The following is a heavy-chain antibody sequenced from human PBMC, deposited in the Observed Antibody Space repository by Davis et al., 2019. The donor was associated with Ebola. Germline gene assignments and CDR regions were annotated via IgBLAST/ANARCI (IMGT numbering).Heavy chain of an antibody. D-gene: IGHD4-11*01. V-gene: IGHV3-23*01. Sequence: PGGSLRLSCAASGFTFSSYSMSWVRQAPGKGLEWVSGISDSGDSTFYADSVKGRFTVSRDNSKNTLYVQMNSLTAEDTAVYYCAKDRRADSYYPHFDYWGQGTLVTVSS. J-gene: IGHJ4*02. CDR1: GFTFSSYS. CDR2: ISDSGDST. CDR3: AKDRRADSYYPHFDY.